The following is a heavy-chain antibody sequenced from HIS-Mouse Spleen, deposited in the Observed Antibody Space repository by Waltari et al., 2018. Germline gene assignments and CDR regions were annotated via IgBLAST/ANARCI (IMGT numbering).Heavy chain of an antibody. CDR2: INPNRGGT. CDR1: GYTFTGYY. V-gene: IGHV1-2*02. J-gene: IGHJ4*02. CDR3: ARSAGITGTTRGFDY. D-gene: IGHD1-7*01. Sequence: QVQLVQSGAEVKKPGASVKVSCKASGYTFTGYYMHWVRQAPGQGLERMGWINPNRGGTNDEQKFQGRVTMTRDTSISTAYMELSRLRSDDTAVYYCARSAGITGTTRGFDYWGQGTLVTVSS.